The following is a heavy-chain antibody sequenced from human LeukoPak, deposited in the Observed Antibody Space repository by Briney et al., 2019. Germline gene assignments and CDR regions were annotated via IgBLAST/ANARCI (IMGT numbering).Heavy chain of an antibody. CDR1: GFTFSSYA. D-gene: IGHD3-22*01. CDR2: VSGSGDIT. J-gene: IGHJ4*02. Sequence: PGGSLRLSCAASGFTFSSYAMNWVRQAPGKGLEWVSSVSGSGDITYYADSVRGRFRISRDDARDSLYLQMNSLRAEDTAVYYCVRLRRNSDTSGFYYYYDFWGQGTLVTVSS. CDR3: VRLRRNSDTSGFYYYYDF. V-gene: IGHV3-23*01.